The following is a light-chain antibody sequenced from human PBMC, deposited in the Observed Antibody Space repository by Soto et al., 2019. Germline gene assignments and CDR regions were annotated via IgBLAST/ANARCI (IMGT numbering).Light chain of an antibody. J-gene: IGKJ5*01. V-gene: IGKV1-9*01. CDR1: QGIASY. Sequence: DIQLTQSPSFLSASVGDRATITCRASQGIASYLAWYQQKPGKAPKLLIYAASTLQNGVPSRFSGSGSGTEFTLTISSLQSEDFASYYCQQVNRDTITFGQGTRLEIK. CDR3: QQVNRDTIT. CDR2: AAS.